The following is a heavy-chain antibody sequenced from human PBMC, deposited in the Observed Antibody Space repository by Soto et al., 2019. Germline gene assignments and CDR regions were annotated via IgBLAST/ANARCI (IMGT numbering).Heavy chain of an antibody. Sequence: GPTLVNPTQTLTLTCTFSGFSLSTSGVGVGWIRQPPGKALEWLALIYWNDDKRYSPSLKSRLTNTKDTSKNQVVLTMTNMDPVDTATYYCAHCPEADGSCYFDYWGQGTLVTVSS. CDR1: GFSLSTSGVG. CDR3: AHCPEADGSCYFDY. D-gene: IGHD2-15*01. CDR2: IYWNDDK. J-gene: IGHJ4*02. V-gene: IGHV2-5*01.